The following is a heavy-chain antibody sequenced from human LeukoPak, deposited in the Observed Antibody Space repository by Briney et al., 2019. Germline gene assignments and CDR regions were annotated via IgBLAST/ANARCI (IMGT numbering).Heavy chain of an antibody. CDR1: GFTFDDYG. CDR3: ARGRPDYYDSSGYYYYYYMDV. J-gene: IGHJ6*03. V-gene: IGHV3-20*04. CDR2: INWNGGST. D-gene: IGHD3-22*01. Sequence: GGSLRLSCAASGFTFDDYGMSWVRQAPGKGLEWVSGINWNGGSTGCADSVKGRFTISRDNAKNSLYLQMNSLRAEDTALYYCARGRPDYYDSSGYYYYYYMDVWGKGTTVTISS.